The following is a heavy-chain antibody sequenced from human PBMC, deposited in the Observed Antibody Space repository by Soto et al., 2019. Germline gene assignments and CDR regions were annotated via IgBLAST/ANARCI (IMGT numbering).Heavy chain of an antibody. J-gene: IGHJ4*02. CDR3: ASGIQLWLRRINNGYSG. CDR2: IIPVFGTA. D-gene: IGHD5-18*01. CDR1: GGTFSTYA. V-gene: IGHV1-69*12. Sequence: QVQLVQSGAEVKKPESSVKVSCKAPGGTFSTYAISWVRQAPGQGLEWMGGIIPVFGTANYVQRFQDRVTITADESTNTVYMELSSLRSEDTAVYFCASGIQLWLRRINNGYSGWGQGTLVTVSS.